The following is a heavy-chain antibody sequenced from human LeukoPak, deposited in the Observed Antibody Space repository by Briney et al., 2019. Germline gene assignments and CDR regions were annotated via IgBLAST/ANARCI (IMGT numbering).Heavy chain of an antibody. CDR3: ARGAAGDIVVVPAATDYYYYMDV. Sequence: PSETLSLTCAVYGGSFSGYYWSWIRQPPGKGLEWIGEINHSGSTNYNPSLKSRVTISVDTSKNQFSLKLSSVTAADTAVYYCARGAAGDIVVVPAATDYYYYMDVWGKGTTVTVSS. J-gene: IGHJ6*03. D-gene: IGHD2-2*01. V-gene: IGHV4-34*01. CDR2: INHSGST. CDR1: GGSFSGYY.